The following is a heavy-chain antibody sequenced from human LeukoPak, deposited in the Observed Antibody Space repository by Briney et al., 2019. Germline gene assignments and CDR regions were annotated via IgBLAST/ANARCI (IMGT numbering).Heavy chain of an antibody. CDR2: IYYSGST. CDR1: GGSISSSSYY. Sequence: SETLSLTCTVSGGSISSSSYYWGWIRQPPGKGLEWIGSIYYSGSTYYNPSLESRVTISVDTSKNQFSLKLSSVTAADTAVYYCARVGYSYGPAYYYFDYWGQGTLVTVSS. CDR3: ARVGYSYGPAYYYFDY. V-gene: IGHV4-39*07. J-gene: IGHJ4*02. D-gene: IGHD5-18*01.